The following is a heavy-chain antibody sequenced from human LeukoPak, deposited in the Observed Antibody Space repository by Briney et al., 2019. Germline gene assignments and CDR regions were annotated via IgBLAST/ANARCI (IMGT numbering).Heavy chain of an antibody. Sequence: SQTLSLTCTVSGGSISSGDYYWSWIRQPPGKGLEWIGYIYYSGSTYYNPSLKSRVAISVDTSKNQFSLKLSSVTAADTAAYYCAREHDFWSGLGMDVWGKGTTVTVSS. CDR3: AREHDFWSGLGMDV. V-gene: IGHV4-30-4*08. D-gene: IGHD3-3*01. CDR2: IYYSGST. CDR1: GGSISSGDYY. J-gene: IGHJ6*04.